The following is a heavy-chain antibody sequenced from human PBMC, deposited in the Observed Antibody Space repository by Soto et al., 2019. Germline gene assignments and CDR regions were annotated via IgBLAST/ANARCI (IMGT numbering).Heavy chain of an antibody. J-gene: IGHJ5*02. V-gene: IGHV1-69*08. D-gene: IGHD2-2*01. Sequence: QVQLVQSGAEVKKPGSSVKVSCKASGGTFSSYTISWVRQAPGQGLEWMGRIIPILGIANYAQKFQGRVTITADKTTSTAYMELSSMRSEDTAVYYCARDPLPAATNWFDPLGQGTLVTVSS. CDR1: GGTFSSYT. CDR3: ARDPLPAATNWFDP. CDR2: IIPILGIA.